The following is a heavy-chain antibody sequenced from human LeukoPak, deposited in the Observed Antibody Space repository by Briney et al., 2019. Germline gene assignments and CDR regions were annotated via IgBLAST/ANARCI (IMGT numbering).Heavy chain of an antibody. Sequence: PGGSLRLSCAASGFTFSSYAMSWVRQAPGKGLVWVSRINSDGSSTSYADSVKGRFTISRDNAKNTLYLQMNSLRAEDTAVYYCAREGMYYYDSSGSFDYWGQGTLVTVSS. J-gene: IGHJ4*02. V-gene: IGHV3-74*01. CDR2: INSDGSST. CDR1: GFTFSSYA. D-gene: IGHD3-22*01. CDR3: AREGMYYYDSSGSFDY.